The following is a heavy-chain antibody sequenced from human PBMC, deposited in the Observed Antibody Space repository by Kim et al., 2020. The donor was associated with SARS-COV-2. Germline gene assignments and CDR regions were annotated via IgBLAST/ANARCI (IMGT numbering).Heavy chain of an antibody. CDR1: GGSISSGGYY. CDR2: IYYSGST. Sequence: SETLSLTCTVSGGSISSGGYYWSWIRQHPGKGLEWIGYIYYSGSTYYNPSLKSRVTISVDTSKNQFSLKLSSVTVADTAVYYCARTITFGGVIVPTNWFDPWGQGTLVTVSS. D-gene: IGHD3-16*02. CDR3: ARTITFGGVIVPTNWFDP. V-gene: IGHV4-31*03. J-gene: IGHJ5*02.